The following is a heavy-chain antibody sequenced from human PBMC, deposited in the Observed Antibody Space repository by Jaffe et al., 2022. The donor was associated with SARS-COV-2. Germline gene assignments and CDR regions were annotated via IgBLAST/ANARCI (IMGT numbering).Heavy chain of an antibody. V-gene: IGHV3-30*18. CDR2: ISYDGSNK. CDR1: GFTFSSYG. Sequence: QVQLVESGGGVVQPGRSLRLSCAASGFTFSSYGMHWVRQAPGKGLEWVAVISYDGSNKYYADSVKGRFTISRDNSKNTLYLQMNSLRAEDTAVYYCAKGDGYNPKGGYYYYGMDVWGQGTTVTVSS. D-gene: IGHD5-12*01. J-gene: IGHJ6*02. CDR3: AKGDGYNPKGGYYYYGMDV.